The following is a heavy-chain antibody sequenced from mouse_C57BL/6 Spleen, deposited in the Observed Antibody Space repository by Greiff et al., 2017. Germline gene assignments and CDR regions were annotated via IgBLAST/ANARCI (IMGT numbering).Heavy chain of an antibody. V-gene: IGHV1-53*01. CDR1: GYTFTSYW. D-gene: IGHD2-2*01. CDR3: AREEWLSYYVDY. Sequence: QVQLQQPGTELVKPGASVKLSCKASGYTFTSYWMHWVKQRPGQGLEWIGNINPSNGGTNYNEKFKSKATLTVDKSSSTAYMQLSSLPSEDSAVYYGAREEWLSYYVDYWGKGTTLTVSS. J-gene: IGHJ2*01. CDR2: INPSNGGT.